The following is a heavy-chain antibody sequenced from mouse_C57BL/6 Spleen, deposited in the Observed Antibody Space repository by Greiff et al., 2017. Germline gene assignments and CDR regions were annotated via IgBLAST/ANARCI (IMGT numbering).Heavy chain of an antibody. Sequence: VQLQQSGAELVRPGASVTLSCKASGYTFTAYEMHWVKQTPVHGLEWIGAIDPETGGTTYNQKFKGKAILTADKSSSTAYMELRSLTSEDSAVSYCTRKRIYYGNYSDFDYWGQGTTLTVSS. CDR2: IDPETGGT. CDR1: GYTFTAYE. J-gene: IGHJ2*01. CDR3: TRKRIYYGNYSDFDY. V-gene: IGHV1-15*01. D-gene: IGHD2-1*01.